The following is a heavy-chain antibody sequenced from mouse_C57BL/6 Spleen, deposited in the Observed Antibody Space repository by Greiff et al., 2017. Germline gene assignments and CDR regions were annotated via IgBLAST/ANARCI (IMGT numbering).Heavy chain of an antibody. CDR2: IYPRSGNT. V-gene: IGHV1-81*01. CDR1: GYTFTSCG. Sequence: VQLQESGAELARPGASVKLSCKASGYTFTSCGISWVKQRTGQGLEWIGEIYPRSGNTYYNEKFKGKATLTADKSSSTAYMELRSLTSEDSAVYFCAREEAYYSKDYAMDYWGQGTSVTVSS. CDR3: AREEAYYSKDYAMDY. J-gene: IGHJ4*01. D-gene: IGHD2-5*01.